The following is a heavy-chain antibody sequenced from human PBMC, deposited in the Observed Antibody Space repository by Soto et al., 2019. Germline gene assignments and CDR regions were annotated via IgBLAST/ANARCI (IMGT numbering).Heavy chain of an antibody. J-gene: IGHJ6*02. CDR1: GYTFTSYG. D-gene: IGHD2-2*01. CDR2: ISAYNGNT. V-gene: IGHV1-18*04. Sequence: ASVKVSCKASGYTFTSYGISWVRQAPGQGLEWMGWISAYNGNTNYAQKLQGRVTMTTDTSTSTAYMELRSLRSDDTAVYYCARVGTSCCYYYYYGTDVWGQGTTVTVYS. CDR3: ARVGTSCCYYYYYGTDV.